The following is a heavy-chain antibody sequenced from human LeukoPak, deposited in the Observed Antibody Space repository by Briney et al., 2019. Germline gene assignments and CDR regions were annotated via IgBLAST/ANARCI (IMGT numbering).Heavy chain of an antibody. D-gene: IGHD3-3*01. CDR3: AKVWDYDFWSGFDY. CDR1: GFTFSSYA. CDR2: ISGSGGST. Sequence: PGGSLRLSCAASGFTFSSYAMSWVRQAPGKGLEWVSAISGSGGSTYYADSVKGRFTISRDNSKNTLYLQMNSLRAEDTAVYYYAKVWDYDFWSGFDYWGQGTLVTVSS. J-gene: IGHJ4*02. V-gene: IGHV3-23*01.